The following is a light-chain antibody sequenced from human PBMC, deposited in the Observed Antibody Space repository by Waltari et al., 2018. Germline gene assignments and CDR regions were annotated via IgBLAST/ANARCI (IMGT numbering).Light chain of an antibody. CDR1: SRDVGGYNV. V-gene: IGLV2-8*01. J-gene: IGLJ2*01. Sequence: QSALTQPPSASGSPGQSVALSCTGTSRDVGGYNVVSWYQQHPAKAPKAMIYEVNKRPSGVPDRFSGSKSGNTASLTVSGLQVEDEADYYCSSYAGSNDLVFGGGTKLTVL. CDR3: SSYAGSNDLV. CDR2: EVN.